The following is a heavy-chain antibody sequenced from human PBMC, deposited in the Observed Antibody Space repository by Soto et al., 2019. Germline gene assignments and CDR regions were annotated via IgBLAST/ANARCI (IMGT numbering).Heavy chain of an antibody. D-gene: IGHD1-26*01. CDR2: IIPIFGTA. J-gene: IGHJ6*02. Sequence: ASVKVSCKASGGTFSSYAISWVRQAPGQGLEWMGGIIPIFGTANYAQKFQGRVTITADESTSTAYMELSSLRSEDTAVYYCARLQGRDYYYGMDVWGQGTTVTVSS. CDR1: GGTFSSYA. V-gene: IGHV1-69*13. CDR3: ARLQGRDYYYGMDV.